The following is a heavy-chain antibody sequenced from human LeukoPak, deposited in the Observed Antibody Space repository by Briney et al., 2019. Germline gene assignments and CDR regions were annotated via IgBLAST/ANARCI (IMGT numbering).Heavy chain of an antibody. J-gene: IGHJ1*01. D-gene: IGHD3-22*01. CDR3: TTDRYYDNSELQFQH. Sequence: GGPLRLSWAPSGFTLKNAGMSWAAQPRGKGLGGLAGIKRETDGGTIDYAAPVKGRFTISRDDSRNTLYLQMDSLKIEDTAVYYCTTDRYYDNSELQFQHWGQGTLVTVSS. CDR1: GFTLKNAG. CDR2: IKRETDGGTI. V-gene: IGHV3-15*01.